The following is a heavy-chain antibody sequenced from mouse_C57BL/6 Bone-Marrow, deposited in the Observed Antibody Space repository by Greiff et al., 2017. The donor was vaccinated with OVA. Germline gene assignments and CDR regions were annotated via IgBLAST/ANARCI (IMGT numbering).Heavy chain of an antibody. Sequence: EVQLQQSGGGLVQPGGSMKLSCAASGFTFSDAWMDWVRQSPEKGLEWVPEIRNKANNHATYYAESVKGRFTISRDDSKSSVYLQMNSLRAEDTGIYYCTLCAMDYWGQGTSVTVSS. V-gene: IGHV6-6*01. J-gene: IGHJ4*01. CDR1: GFTFSDAW. CDR2: IRNKANNHAT. CDR3: TLCAMDY.